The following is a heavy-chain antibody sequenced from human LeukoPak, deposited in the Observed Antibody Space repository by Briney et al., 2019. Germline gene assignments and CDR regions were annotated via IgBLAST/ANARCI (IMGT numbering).Heavy chain of an antibody. J-gene: IGHJ4*02. CDR2: IKQDGSKK. V-gene: IGHV3-7*03. D-gene: IGHD3-22*01. CDR1: GFTFSSYW. Sequence: AGGSLRLSCAASGFTFSSYWMTWVRQAPGKGLEWVANIKQDGSKKNYVDSVKGRFTISRDNAKNSLYLQMNSLRAEDTAVYYCATPLDYYDTSGYHQGGDWGQGILVTVSS. CDR3: ATPLDYYDTSGYHQGGD.